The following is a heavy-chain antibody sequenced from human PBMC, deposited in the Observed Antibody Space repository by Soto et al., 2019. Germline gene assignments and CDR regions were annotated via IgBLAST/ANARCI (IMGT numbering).Heavy chain of an antibody. J-gene: IGHJ3*02. V-gene: IGHV3-7*05. D-gene: IGHD6-25*01. Sequence: EVQLVASGGGLVQPGGSLRLSCAASGFAFGNSWMTWVRQAPGKGLEWVANIKGAGSAKSYLDSVRGRFTVSRDNAENSLVLQMNILRAEDTALYYCARDVSPGSGGYYLDAFDIWGQGTMVTVSS. CDR2: IKGAGSAK. CDR1: GFAFGNSW. CDR3: ARDVSPGSGGYYLDAFDI.